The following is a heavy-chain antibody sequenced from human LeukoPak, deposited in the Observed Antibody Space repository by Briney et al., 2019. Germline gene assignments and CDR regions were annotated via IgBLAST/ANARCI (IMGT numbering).Heavy chain of an antibody. J-gene: IGHJ6*03. V-gene: IGHV4-61*02. Sequence: SETLSLTCTVSGGSISSGSYYWSWIRQPAGKGLEWIGRIYTSGSTNYNPSLKSRVTISVDTSKNQFSLKLSSVTAADTAVYYCARAGYSSSWYSIRGGYYYMDVWGKGTTVTISS. CDR1: GGSISSGSYY. CDR3: ARAGYSSSWYSIRGGYYYMDV. CDR2: IYTSGST. D-gene: IGHD6-13*01.